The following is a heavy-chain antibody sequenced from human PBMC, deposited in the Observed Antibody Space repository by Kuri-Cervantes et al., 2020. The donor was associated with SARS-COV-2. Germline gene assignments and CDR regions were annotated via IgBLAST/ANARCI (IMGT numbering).Heavy chain of an antibody. CDR3: ATGSYYVAYDY. CDR2: LYYSGSI. Sequence: SETLSLTCTVSGGSISTYYWSWIRQPPGKGLEWIGYLYYSGSINYNPYLKSRVTISLDTSKNQFSLKLSSVTAADTAVYYCATGSYYVAYDYWGQGTLVTDSS. D-gene: IGHD1-26*01. CDR1: GGSISTYY. V-gene: IGHV4-59*01. J-gene: IGHJ4*02.